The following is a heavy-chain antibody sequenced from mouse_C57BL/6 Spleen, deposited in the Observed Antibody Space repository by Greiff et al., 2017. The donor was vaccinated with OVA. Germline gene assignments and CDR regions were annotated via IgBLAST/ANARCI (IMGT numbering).Heavy chain of an antibody. CDR1: GFTFSSYA. CDR2: ISDGGSYT. Sequence: EVKLMESGGGLVKPGGSLKLSCAASGFTFSSYAMSWVRQTPEKRLEWVATISDGGSYTYYPDNVKGRFTISRDNAKNNLYLQMSHLKSEDRAMYYCARDGSLAMDYWGQGTSVTVSS. CDR3: ARDGSLAMDY. J-gene: IGHJ4*01. V-gene: IGHV5-4*01.